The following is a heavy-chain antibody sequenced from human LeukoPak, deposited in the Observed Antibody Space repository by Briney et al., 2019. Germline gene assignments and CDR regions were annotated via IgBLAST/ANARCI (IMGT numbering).Heavy chain of an antibody. V-gene: IGHV4-59*01. D-gene: IGHD6-13*01. CDR2: ILYSGST. CDR3: ARLIGVAARFDY. J-gene: IGHJ4*02. CDR1: GGSISGYY. Sequence: SETLSLTCTVSGGSISGYYWSWIRQPPGKGLEWIGYILYSGSTNYNPSLKSRVTISVDTSKKQFSLKLSSVTAADTAVYYCARLIGVAARFDYWGQGTLVTVSS.